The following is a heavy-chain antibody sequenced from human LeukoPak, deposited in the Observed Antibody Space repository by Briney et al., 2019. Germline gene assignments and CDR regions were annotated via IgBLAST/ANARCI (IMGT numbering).Heavy chain of an antibody. CDR1: GFTFSSYA. Sequence: GESLKISCAASGFTFSSYAMSWVRQAPGKGLEWVSAISGSGGSTYYADSVKGRFTISRDNSKNTLYLQMNSLRAEDTAVYYCAKDPAPAGTEGGGGYFQHWGQGTLVTVSS. V-gene: IGHV3-23*01. J-gene: IGHJ1*01. D-gene: IGHD1-1*01. CDR2: ISGSGGST. CDR3: AKDPAPAGTEGGGGYFQH.